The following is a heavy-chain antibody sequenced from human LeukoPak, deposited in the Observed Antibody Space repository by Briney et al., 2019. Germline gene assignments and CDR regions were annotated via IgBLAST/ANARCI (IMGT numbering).Heavy chain of an antibody. Sequence: SDTLSLTCTVSGGSISSYYWSWIRQPPGKGLEWIGYIYYSGSTNYNPSLKSRVTISVDTSKNQFSLKLSSVTAADTAVYYCARGYYYYYMDVWGKGTTVTVSS. CDR3: ARGYYYYYMDV. J-gene: IGHJ6*03. CDR1: GGSISSYY. CDR2: IYYSGST. V-gene: IGHV4-59*07.